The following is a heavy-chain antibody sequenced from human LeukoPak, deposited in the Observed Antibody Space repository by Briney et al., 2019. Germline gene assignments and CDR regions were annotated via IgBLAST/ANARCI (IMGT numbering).Heavy chain of an antibody. J-gene: IGHJ4*02. CDR2: IYTSGST. CDR3: ARGTYGSGSPIDY. Sequence: SETLSLTCTVSGRSISSGSYYWSWIRQPGGKGLEWIGRIYTSGSTNYNPSLKSRVTISVDTSKNQFSLKLSSLTAADTAVYYCARGTYGSGSPIDYWGQGTLVTVSS. V-gene: IGHV4-61*02. CDR1: GRSISSGSYY. D-gene: IGHD3-10*01.